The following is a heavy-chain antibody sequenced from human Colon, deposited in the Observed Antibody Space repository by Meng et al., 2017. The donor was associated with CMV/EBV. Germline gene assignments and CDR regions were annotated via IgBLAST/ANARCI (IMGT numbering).Heavy chain of an antibody. CDR1: GYKFRYSS. Sequence: SCKTSGYKFRYSSMHWMRQAPGQGLEWMEIFDPRGDSTNYAGNFVGRFTMTADMSTNTMHMELSSLRSDDTAVYYCARDNSNWSTDFWGQGTLVTVSS. V-gene: IGHV1-46*01. CDR2: FDPRGDST. CDR3: ARDNSNWSTDF. D-gene: IGHD4-11*01. J-gene: IGHJ4*02.